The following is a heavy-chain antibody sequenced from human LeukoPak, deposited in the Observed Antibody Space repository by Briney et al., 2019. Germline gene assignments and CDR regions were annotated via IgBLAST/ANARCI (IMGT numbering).Heavy chain of an antibody. V-gene: IGHV3-74*01. CDR1: GFTFSSYW. D-gene: IGHD1-26*01. CDR2: INSDGSST. Sequence: PGGSLRLSCAASGFTFSSYWMHWVRQAPGKGLVWVSRINSDGSSTSYADSVKGRFTISRDNSKNTLYLQMNSLRAEDTAVYYCAKDGGSNTYYYCMDVWGQGTTVTVSS. J-gene: IGHJ6*02. CDR3: AKDGGSNTYYYCMDV.